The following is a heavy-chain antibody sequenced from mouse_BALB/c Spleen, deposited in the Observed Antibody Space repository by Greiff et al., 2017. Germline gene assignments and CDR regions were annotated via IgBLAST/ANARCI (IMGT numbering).Heavy chain of an antibody. D-gene: IGHD1-1*01. CDR1: GFTFSSYA. CDR3: ARERESRYYYGSSAWFAY. J-gene: IGHJ3*01. V-gene: IGHV5-6-5*01. Sequence: EVKLVESGGGLVKPGGSLKLSCAASGFTFSSYAMSWVRQTPEKRLEWVASISSGGSTYYPDSVKGRFTISRDNARNILYLQMSSLRSEDTAMYYCARERESRYYYGSSAWFAYWGQGTLVTVSA. CDR2: ISSGGST.